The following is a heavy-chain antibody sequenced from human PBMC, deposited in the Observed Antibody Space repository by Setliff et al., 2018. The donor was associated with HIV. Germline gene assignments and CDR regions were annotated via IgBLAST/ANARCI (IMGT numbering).Heavy chain of an antibody. Sequence: PGGSLRLSCAASGFIFSNYWMDWVRQAPGQGLEWVATIKQDGSEIFYVDSVKGRFTISRDNARASLYLEMRSLRAEDTAVYLCANLWEMGAWGQGTLVTVSS. CDR3: ANLWEMGA. V-gene: IGHV3-7*03. J-gene: IGHJ5*02. D-gene: IGHD1-26*01. CDR2: IKQDGSEI. CDR1: GFIFSNYW.